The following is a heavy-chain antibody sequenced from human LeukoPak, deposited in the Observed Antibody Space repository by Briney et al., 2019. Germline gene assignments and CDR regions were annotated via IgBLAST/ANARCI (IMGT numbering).Heavy chain of an antibody. D-gene: IGHD2-15*01. J-gene: IGHJ4*02. CDR1: GGTFSSYA. CDR3: ARGIGGFYHYDY. CDR2: IIPIFGTA. V-gene: IGHV1-69*05. Sequence: SVKVSCKASGGTFSSYAISWVRQAPGQGLEWMGGIIPIFGTANYAQKFQGRVTITTDESTSTAYMELSSLRSEDTAVYYCARGIGGFYHYDYWGQGTLVTVSS.